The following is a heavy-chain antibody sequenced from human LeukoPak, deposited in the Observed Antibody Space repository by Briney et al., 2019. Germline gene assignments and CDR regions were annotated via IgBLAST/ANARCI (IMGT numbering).Heavy chain of an antibody. CDR3: ARDNSEWLLYYYYGMDA. J-gene: IGHJ6*02. CDR2: ISYDGSNK. V-gene: IGHV3-30-3*01. CDR1: GFTFSSYA. Sequence: GGSLRLSCAASGFTFSSYAMHWVRQAPGKGLEWVAVISYDGSNKYYADSVKGRFTISRDNSKNTLYLQMNSLRAEDTAVYYCARDNSEWLLYYYYGMDAWGQGTTVTVSS. D-gene: IGHD3-3*01.